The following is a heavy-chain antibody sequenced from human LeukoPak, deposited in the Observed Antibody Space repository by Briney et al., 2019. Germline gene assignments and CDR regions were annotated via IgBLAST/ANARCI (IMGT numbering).Heavy chain of an antibody. CDR2: IKQDGSEK. CDR1: GFTFSSYR. J-gene: IGHJ5*02. CDR3: ARDWHYYGSGSYSSSTDP. D-gene: IGHD3-10*01. V-gene: IGHV3-7*01. Sequence: GGSLRLSCAASGFTFSSYRMSWVRQAPGKGLEWVANIKQDGSEKYYVDSVKGRFTISRDNAKNSLYLQMNSPRAEDTAVYYCARDWHYYGSGSYSSSTDPWGQGTLVTVSS.